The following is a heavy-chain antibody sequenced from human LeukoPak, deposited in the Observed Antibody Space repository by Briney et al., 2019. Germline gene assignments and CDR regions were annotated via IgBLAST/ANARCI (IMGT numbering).Heavy chain of an antibody. V-gene: IGHV3-7*01. Sequence: GGSLRLSCAASGFTFSDSWMNWVRQAPGKGLEWVANMNQDGSAKGYVDSVKGRFTISRDNARNPLYLQMSSLRPEDTAVYYCATYTHWVAGDVWGQGTTVTVSS. CDR3: ATYTHWVAGDV. CDR2: MNQDGSAK. D-gene: IGHD3-16*01. J-gene: IGHJ6*02. CDR1: GFTFSDSW.